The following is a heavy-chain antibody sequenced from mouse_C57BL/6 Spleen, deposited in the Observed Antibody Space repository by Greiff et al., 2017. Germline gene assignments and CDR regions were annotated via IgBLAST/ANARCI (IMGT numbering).Heavy chain of an antibody. V-gene: IGHV1-85*01. J-gene: IGHJ3*01. CDR3: ARSAYYDYLAY. CDR2: IYPRDGST. CDR1: GHTLTSHG. Sequence: VQLQKSGPEVVKPGASVKLVCKGFGHTLTSHGKNRGKQRPGPGLEWIGWIYPRDGSTKFNEKFKGKATLTVDTSSSTAYMELHSLTSEDSAVYFCARSAYYDYLAYWGQGTLVTVSA. D-gene: IGHD2-4*01.